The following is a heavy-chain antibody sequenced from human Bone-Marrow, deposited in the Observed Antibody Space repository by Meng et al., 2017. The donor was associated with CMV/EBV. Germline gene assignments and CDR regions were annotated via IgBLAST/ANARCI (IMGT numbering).Heavy chain of an antibody. V-gene: IGHV4-59*01. J-gene: IGHJ4*02. CDR2: IYYSGYT. CDR3: ARGSVAGDY. D-gene: IGHD6-19*01. CDR1: GGSISSYF. Sequence: GSLRLSCTVSGGSISSYFWNWIRQPPGKGLEWIANIYYSGYTNYNPSLKSRVTISVDTSKNQFSLKLSSVTAADTAVYYCARGSVAGDYWGQGTRVTVAS.